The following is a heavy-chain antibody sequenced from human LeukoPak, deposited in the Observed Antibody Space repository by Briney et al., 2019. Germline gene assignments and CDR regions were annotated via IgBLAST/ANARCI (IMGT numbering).Heavy chain of an antibody. CDR1: GLTYRNYW. CDR2: INGDGSSI. V-gene: IGHV3-74*03. Sequence: PGGSLRLSCAASGLTYRNYWMHWVRQAPGKGLEWVSRINGDGSSITSVDSVKGRFTISRDNSKNTLCLQMNSLRAEDTAVYYCARDLKHDSSGYYPFWGQGTLVTVSS. J-gene: IGHJ4*02. CDR3: ARDLKHDSSGYYPF. D-gene: IGHD3-22*01.